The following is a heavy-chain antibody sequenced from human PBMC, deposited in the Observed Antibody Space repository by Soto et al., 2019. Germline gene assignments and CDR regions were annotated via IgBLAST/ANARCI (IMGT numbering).Heavy chain of an antibody. Sequence: QVQLVQSGAEVKEPGSSVKVSCKASGHTSRSYAISWVRQAPGQGLEWMGGIITAFQTAMSAQKLKGRLTITADESTLSAYDFTSTVHMALSSLRFQATAVYYCARSRAGADFFDFWGQGSLVIVSS. CDR3: ARSRAGADFFDF. D-gene: IGHD3-3*01. V-gene: IGHV1-69*01. CDR1: GHTSRSYA. CDR2: IITAFQTA. J-gene: IGHJ4*02.